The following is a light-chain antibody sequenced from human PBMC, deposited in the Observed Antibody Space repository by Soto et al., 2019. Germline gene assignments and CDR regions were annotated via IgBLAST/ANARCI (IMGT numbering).Light chain of an antibody. V-gene: IGKV3-20*01. CDR2: GAS. CDR3: QQYGSSPPIT. CDR1: QSVSSN. Sequence: EIVRTQSPATLSVSPGERATLSCRASQSVSSNLAWYQQKPCQAPRLLIYGASSRATGIPDRFSGSGSGTDSTLTISRLEPEDFAVYYCQQYGSSPPITFGQGTRLEIK. J-gene: IGKJ5*01.